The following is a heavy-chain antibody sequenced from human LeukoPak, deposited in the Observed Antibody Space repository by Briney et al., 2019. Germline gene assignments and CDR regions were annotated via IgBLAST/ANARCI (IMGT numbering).Heavy chain of an antibody. CDR2: ITGSDGTV. D-gene: IGHD3-22*01. J-gene: IGHJ4*02. V-gene: IGHV3-48*03. Sequence: GGSLRLSCAASGSTFSSYEMNWVRQAPGKGLEWLSYITGSDGTVYYADSVKGRFTISRDNAKNSLYLQMNSLTDEDTAIYYCARDPLAYYYDSSGSQPGGYWGQGTLVTVSS. CDR3: ARDPLAYYYDSSGSQPGGY. CDR1: GSTFSSYE.